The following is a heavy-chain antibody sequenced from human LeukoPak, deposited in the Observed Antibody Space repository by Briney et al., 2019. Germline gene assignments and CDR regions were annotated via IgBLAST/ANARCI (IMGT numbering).Heavy chain of an antibody. Sequence: GGSLRLSFAASGFTSSGYIMNWVRQAPGRGLEWVSPISSSSSYIYYADSVKGRFTISRDNAKNSLYLQMNSLRAEDTAVYHCAKGRYNYDNSDAFEIWGQGTMVTVSS. J-gene: IGHJ3*02. CDR2: ISSSSSYI. CDR1: GFTSSGYI. CDR3: AKGRYNYDNSDAFEI. V-gene: IGHV3-21*04. D-gene: IGHD3-22*01.